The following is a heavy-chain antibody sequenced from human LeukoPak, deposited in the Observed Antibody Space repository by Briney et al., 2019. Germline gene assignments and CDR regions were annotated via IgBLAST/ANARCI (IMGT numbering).Heavy chain of an antibody. Sequence: SGRSLRLSCAASGFTFSTYGMHWVRRAPGKGLEWVAVIWYDGSNKYYEDSVKGRFTISRDNSKNALYLQMNSLRAEDTAVYYCARDQSSSGSFDYWGQGTLVTVSS. CDR1: GFTFSTYG. CDR3: ARDQSSSGSFDY. V-gene: IGHV3-33*01. D-gene: IGHD3-22*01. CDR2: IWYDGSNK. J-gene: IGHJ4*02.